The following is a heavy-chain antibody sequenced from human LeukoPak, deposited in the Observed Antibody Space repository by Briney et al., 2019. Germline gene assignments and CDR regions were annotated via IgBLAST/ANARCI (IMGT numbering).Heavy chain of an antibody. D-gene: IGHD2-8*02. CDR1: GFTFSSFA. Sequence: PGGSLRLSCAASGFTFSSFAMTPPPHAPRPGLEWVSGFDGNGPNTYYADSVKGRWTISRDNSRNTLYLEMNSLRPEDTAIYYCAKPRTTGLGWAQFDYWGQGSLVTVSS. J-gene: IGHJ4*02. CDR3: AKPRTTGLGWAQFDY. CDR2: FDGNGPNT. V-gene: IGHV3-23*01.